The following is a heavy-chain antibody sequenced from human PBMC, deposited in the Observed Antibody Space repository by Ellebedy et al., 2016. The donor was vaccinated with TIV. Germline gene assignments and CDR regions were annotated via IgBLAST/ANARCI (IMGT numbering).Heavy chain of an antibody. CDR3: AKDRYGSGSYSTGMDV. D-gene: IGHD3-10*01. CDR1: GFTFSSYA. J-gene: IGHJ6*04. V-gene: IGHV3-30-3*01. CDR2: ISYDGSNK. Sequence: GGSLRLXXAASGFTFSSYAMHWVRQAPGKGLEWVAVISYDGSNKYYADSVKGRFTISRDNSKNTLYLQMDSLRTEDTAVYHCAKDRYGSGSYSTGMDVWGEGTTVTVSS.